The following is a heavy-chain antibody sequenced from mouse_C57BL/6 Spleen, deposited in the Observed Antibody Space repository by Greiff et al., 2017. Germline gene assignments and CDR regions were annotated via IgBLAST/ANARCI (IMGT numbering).Heavy chain of an antibody. CDR3: ARAYYYGPWYFDY. J-gene: IGHJ2*01. Sequence: DVKLQESGPGLVKPSQSLSLTCSVTGYSITSGYYWNWIRQFPGNKLEWMGYISYDGSNNYNPSLKNRISITRDTSKNQFFLKLNSVTTEDTATYYCARAYYYGPWYFDYWGQGTTLTVSS. CDR1: GYSITSGYY. CDR2: ISYDGSN. D-gene: IGHD1-1*01. V-gene: IGHV3-6*01.